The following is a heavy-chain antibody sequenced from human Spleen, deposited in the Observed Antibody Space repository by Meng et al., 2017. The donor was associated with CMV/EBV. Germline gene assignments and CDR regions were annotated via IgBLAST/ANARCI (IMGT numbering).Heavy chain of an antibody. CDR2: ISSSSSYI. J-gene: IGHJ6*02. V-gene: IGHV3-21*01. D-gene: IGHD6-6*01. Sequence: GESLKISCAASGFTFSSYNMNWVRQAPGKGLEWVSSISSSSSYIYYADSVKGRFTISRDNAKNSLYLQMNSLRAEDTAVYYCARDPYSSSGSMDVWGQGTTVTVSS. CDR1: GFTFSSYN. CDR3: ARDPYSSSGSMDV.